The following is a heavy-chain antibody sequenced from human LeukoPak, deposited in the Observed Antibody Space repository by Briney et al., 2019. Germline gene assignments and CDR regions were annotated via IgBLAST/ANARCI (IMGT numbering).Heavy chain of an antibody. CDR3: AKGYYYDSSGYGS. D-gene: IGHD3-22*01. CDR1: AFTFSDYW. J-gene: IGHJ3*01. V-gene: IGHV3-23*01. CDR2: ISGSGGST. Sequence: PGGSLRLSCAASAFTFSDYWMSWVRQPPGKGLEWVSAISGSGGSTYYADSVKGRFTISRDNSKNTLYLQMNSLRAEDTAVYYCAKGYYYDSSGYGSWGQGTMVTVSS.